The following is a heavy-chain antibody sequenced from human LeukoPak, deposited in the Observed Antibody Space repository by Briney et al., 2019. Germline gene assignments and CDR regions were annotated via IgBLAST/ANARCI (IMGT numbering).Heavy chain of an antibody. CDR3: ARDRFYSVVVTAFDY. D-gene: IGHD2-21*02. V-gene: IGHV3-7*01. J-gene: IGHJ4*02. CDR2: IKQDGSEK. CDR1: GFTFSSYW. Sequence: GGSLRLSCAASGFTFSSYWMSWVRQAPGKGLEWVANIKQDGSEKYYVDSVKGRFTISRDNAKSSLYLQMNSLRAEDTAVYYCARDRFYSVVVTAFDYWGQGTLVTVSS.